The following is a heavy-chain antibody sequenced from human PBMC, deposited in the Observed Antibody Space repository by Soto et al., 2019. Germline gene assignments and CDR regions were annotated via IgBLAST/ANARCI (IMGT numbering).Heavy chain of an antibody. D-gene: IGHD3-22*01. V-gene: IGHV3-23*01. CDR2: ISGSGGST. Sequence: GGSLRLSCAASGFTFSSYAMSWVRQAPGKGLEWVSAISGSGGSTYYADSVKGRFTISRDNSKNTLYLQMNSLRAEDTAVYYCAKGARITMIVVALIDYWGQGTLVTVSS. CDR1: GFTFSSYA. CDR3: AKGARITMIVVALIDY. J-gene: IGHJ4*02.